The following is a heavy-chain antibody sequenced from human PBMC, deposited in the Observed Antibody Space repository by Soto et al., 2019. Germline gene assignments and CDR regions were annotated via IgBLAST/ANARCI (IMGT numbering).Heavy chain of an antibody. CDR2: ITNRGTHT. V-gene: IGHV3-21*06. J-gene: IGHJ5*01. CDR1: VFSFSSYT. Sequence: GALRLSCTASVFSFSSYTMNWVRQAPGKGLQWVASITNRGTHTYSADSVKGRFTISRDNDKNSLYLQMNNLRAEDTATYYCARAHEVAWFDSWGLGTLVTVSS. CDR3: ARAHEVAWFDS. D-gene: IGHD2-15*01.